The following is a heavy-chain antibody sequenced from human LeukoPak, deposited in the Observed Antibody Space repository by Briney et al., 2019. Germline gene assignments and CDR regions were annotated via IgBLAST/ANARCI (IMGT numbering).Heavy chain of an antibody. Sequence: GGSLRLSCAASGFTFSSYAMSWVRQAPGKGLEWVSYISISARTIYYIDSVKGRFTIPRDSAKNSLYLQMNSLRDEDTAVYYCARDFSRFCSSSSCANWFDPWGQGTLVTVSS. CDR3: ARDFSRFCSSSSCANWFDP. V-gene: IGHV3-48*02. D-gene: IGHD2-2*01. CDR2: ISISARTI. J-gene: IGHJ5*02. CDR1: GFTFSSYA.